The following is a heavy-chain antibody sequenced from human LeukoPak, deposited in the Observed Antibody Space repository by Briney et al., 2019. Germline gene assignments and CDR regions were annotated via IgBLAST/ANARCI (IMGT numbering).Heavy chain of an antibody. D-gene: IGHD2-2*01. Sequence: PGGSLRLSCAASGFTFSSYGMHWVRQAPGKGLEWVAFIRYDGSNKYYADSVKGRFTISRDNSKNTLYLQMNSLRAEDTAVYYCAKTPYCSSTSCSTYYYYYMDVWGKGTTVTVSS. CDR1: GFTFSSYG. CDR3: AKTPYCSSTSCSTYYYYYMDV. CDR2: IRYDGSNK. V-gene: IGHV3-30*02. J-gene: IGHJ6*03.